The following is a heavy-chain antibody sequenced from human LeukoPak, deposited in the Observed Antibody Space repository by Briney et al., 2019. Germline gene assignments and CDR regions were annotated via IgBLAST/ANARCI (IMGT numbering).Heavy chain of an antibody. D-gene: IGHD3-22*01. V-gene: IGHV3-21*01. CDR3: ARDGGNYYDSSGYGFDI. J-gene: IGHJ3*02. Sequence: GGSLRLSCAASGFTFSTFAMIWFRQPPGKGLEWVSSISSSSSYIYYADSVKGRFTISRDNAKNSLYLQMNSLRAEDTAVYYCARDGGNYYDSSGYGFDIWGQGTMVTVSS. CDR1: GFTFSTFA. CDR2: ISSSSSYI.